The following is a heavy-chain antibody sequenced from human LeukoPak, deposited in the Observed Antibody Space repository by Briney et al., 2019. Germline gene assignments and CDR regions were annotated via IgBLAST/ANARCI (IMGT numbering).Heavy chain of an antibody. J-gene: IGHJ3*02. CDR1: GGSFSGYY. Sequence: KPSETLSLTCAVYGGSFSGYYWSWIRQPPGKGLEWIGEINHSGSTNYNPSLKSRVTISVDTSKNQFSLKLSSVTAADTAVYYCAGPIGLDFWSGTARGDAFDIWGQGTMVTVSS. CDR3: AGPIGLDFWSGTARGDAFDI. D-gene: IGHD3-3*01. CDR2: INHSGST. V-gene: IGHV4-34*01.